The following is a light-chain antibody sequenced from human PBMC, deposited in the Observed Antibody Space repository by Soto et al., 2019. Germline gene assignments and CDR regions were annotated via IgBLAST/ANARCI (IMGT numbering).Light chain of an antibody. CDR3: QQYGNSPET. CDR1: QSVSSSY. Sequence: EIVLTQSPGTLSLSPGERATLSCRASQSVSSSYLAWYQQKPGQATRLLIYGASSRATGIPDSFSGSGSGTDFTLTISRLEPEDFAVYYCQQYGNSPETFGQGTKVEIK. V-gene: IGKV3-20*01. J-gene: IGKJ1*01. CDR2: GAS.